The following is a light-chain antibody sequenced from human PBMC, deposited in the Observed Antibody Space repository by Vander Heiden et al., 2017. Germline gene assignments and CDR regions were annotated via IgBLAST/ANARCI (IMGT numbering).Light chain of an antibody. CDR3: LQATQFPHVT. Sequence: DIVMTQTPPSAPVTLGQPASISCKSSQSLQHTDGNTYLSWLQQRPGQPPRLLIYKISNRFPGVPDRFRGSGAGSDFTLTISRVEPEDVATYFCLQATQFPHVTFGQGTKLEIK. V-gene: IGKV2-24*01. CDR1: QSLQHTDGNTY. CDR2: KIS. J-gene: IGKJ2*01.